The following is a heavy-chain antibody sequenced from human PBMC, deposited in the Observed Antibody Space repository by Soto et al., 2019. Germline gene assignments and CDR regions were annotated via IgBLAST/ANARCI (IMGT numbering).Heavy chain of an antibody. CDR3: GRGNYGGYILDY. CDR2: ISYDGSNE. V-gene: IGHV3-30-3*01. J-gene: IGHJ4*02. Sequence: QVQLVESGGGVVQPGRSLRLSCAASGFTFNTYTMHWVRQPPGKGLEWVAVISYDGSNEYYADSVRGRFTISRDNSKNSLFVQMNSLRDEDAALYYCGRGNYGGYILDYWGQGTLVTVSS. CDR1: GFTFNTYT. D-gene: IGHD4-17*01.